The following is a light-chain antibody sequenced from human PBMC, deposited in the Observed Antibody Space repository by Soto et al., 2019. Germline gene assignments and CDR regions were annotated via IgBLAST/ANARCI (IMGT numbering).Light chain of an antibody. V-gene: IGKV1-5*01. CDR2: DAS. CDR1: QTISNW. CDR3: QKYNRFWT. Sequence: DIQMTQSPSTLSASVGDRVTISCRASQTISNWLAWYQQKPETAPMLLIYDASSLESGVPSRFSGSGSGTVFTITISSLQPEDFATYYCQKYNRFWTFGQGTKVDI. J-gene: IGKJ1*01.